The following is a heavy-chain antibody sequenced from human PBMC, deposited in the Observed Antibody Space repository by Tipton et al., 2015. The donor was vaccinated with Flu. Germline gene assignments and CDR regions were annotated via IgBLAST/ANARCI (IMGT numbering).Heavy chain of an antibody. CDR1: GDSIGSNYY. J-gene: IGHJ5*02. D-gene: IGHD4-11*01. CDR2: IFHTGST. V-gene: IGHV4-38-2*01. Sequence: TLSLTCSVSGDSIGSNYYWGWIRQPPGKGLEWIGNIFHTGSTYSNPSLRSRVTISIDTSKNQFSLKMKSVTAADKAVYYCVRRDYSNYVSDPKSWFDPWGQGTLVTVSS. CDR3: VRRDYSNYVSDPKSWFDP.